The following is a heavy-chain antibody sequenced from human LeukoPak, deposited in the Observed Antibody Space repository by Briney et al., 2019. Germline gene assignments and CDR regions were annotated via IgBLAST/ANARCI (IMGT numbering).Heavy chain of an antibody. V-gene: IGHV5-51*01. D-gene: IGHD3-22*01. CDR1: GYSFTNFW. CDR2: IYPGDSDT. J-gene: IGHJ4*02. Sequence: GESLKISFKGSGYSFTNFWIGWVRQMPGKGLEWMGIIYPGDSDTRYSPSFQGQVTISADKSISTAYLQWSSLKASDTAMYYCARPHFDSSGFEFDYWGQGTLVTVSS. CDR3: ARPHFDSSGFEFDY.